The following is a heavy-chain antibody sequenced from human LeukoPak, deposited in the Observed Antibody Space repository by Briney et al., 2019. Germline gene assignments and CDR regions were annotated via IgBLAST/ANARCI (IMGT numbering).Heavy chain of an antibody. V-gene: IGHV4-34*01. D-gene: IGHD6-25*01. CDR3: ARGLPTKSQRPQKKIHNWSAP. CDR1: GGSFSGYY. J-gene: IGHJ5*02. Sequence: PSETLSLTCAVYGGSFSGYYWSWIRQPPGKGLEWIGEINHSGSTNYNPSLKSRVTISVDTSKNQFSLKLSSGPAATTAVYYCARGLPTKSQRPQKKIHNWSAPGGQGPLVTVPS. CDR2: INHSGST.